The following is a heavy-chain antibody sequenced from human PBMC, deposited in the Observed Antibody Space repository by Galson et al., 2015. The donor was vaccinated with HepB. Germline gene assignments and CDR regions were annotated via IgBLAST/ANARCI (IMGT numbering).Heavy chain of an antibody. CDR2: IYHSGST. Sequence: ETLSLTCAVSGGSISINYWWTWARQPPGKGLEWIGEIYHSGSTNYNPSLKSRLTVSVDKSKNQFSLKLSSVTAADTAVYYCARGNYYVSGTYYKSANFDYWGQGSLVTVSS. CDR3: ARGNYYVSGTYYKSANFDY. J-gene: IGHJ4*02. V-gene: IGHV4-4*02. D-gene: IGHD3-10*01. CDR1: GGSISINYW.